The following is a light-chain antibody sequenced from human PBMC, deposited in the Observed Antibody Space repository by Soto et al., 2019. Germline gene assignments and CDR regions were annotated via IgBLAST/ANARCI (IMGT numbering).Light chain of an antibody. V-gene: IGKV3-15*01. CDR1: HGVGNN. Sequence: LMTQSPTTLSVCPGERATLSCRASHGVGNNLAWYQQIPGQAPRLLIYGASTRATGVPARFSGSGSATQFTLTISSLQSEDFGFYYCQQYHQWPVAFGGGTKVDI. J-gene: IGKJ4*01. CDR3: QQYHQWPVA. CDR2: GAS.